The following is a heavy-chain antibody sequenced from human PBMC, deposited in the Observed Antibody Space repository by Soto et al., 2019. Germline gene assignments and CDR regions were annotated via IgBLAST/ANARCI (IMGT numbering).Heavy chain of an antibody. D-gene: IGHD6-19*01. J-gene: IGHJ4*02. CDR2: ISYDGSNK. CDR3: AKDAGPIAVAGTLDY. CDR1: GLTFSSYG. V-gene: IGHV3-30*18. Sequence: PGGSPRLSCAASGLTFSSYGMHWVRKAPGKGLEWVAVISYDGSNKYYADSVKGRFTISRDNSKNTLYLQMNSLRAEDTAVYYCAKDAGPIAVAGTLDYWGQGTLVTVSS.